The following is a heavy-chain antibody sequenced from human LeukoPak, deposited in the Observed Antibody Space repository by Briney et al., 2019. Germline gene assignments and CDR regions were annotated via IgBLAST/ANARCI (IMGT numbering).Heavy chain of an antibody. CDR2: IYHSGST. CDR1: GYSISSGYY. Sequence: SETLSLTCTLSGYSISSGYYWGWIRQPPGKGLEWIGSIYHSGSTYYNPSLKSRVTISVDTSKNQFSLKLSSVTAADTAVYYCAGEMATIIRLDAFDIWGQGTMVTVSS. CDR3: AGEMATIIRLDAFDI. J-gene: IGHJ3*02. V-gene: IGHV4-38-2*02. D-gene: IGHD5-24*01.